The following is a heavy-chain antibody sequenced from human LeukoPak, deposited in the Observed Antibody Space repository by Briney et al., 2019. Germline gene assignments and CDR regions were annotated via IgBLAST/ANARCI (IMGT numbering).Heavy chain of an antibody. D-gene: IGHD5-12*01. CDR1: GFTFSSYG. CDR2: ISYDGSNK. CDR3: ANGIVATTLFDY. J-gene: IGHJ4*02. V-gene: IGHV3-30*18. Sequence: PGGSLRLSCAASGFTFSSYGMHWVRQAPGKGLEWVAVISYDGSNKYYADSVKGRFTISRDNSKNTLYLRMNSLRAEDTAVYYCANGIVATTLFDYWGQGTLVTVSS.